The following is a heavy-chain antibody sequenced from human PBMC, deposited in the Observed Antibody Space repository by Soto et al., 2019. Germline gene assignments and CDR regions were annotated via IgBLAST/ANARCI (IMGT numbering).Heavy chain of an antibody. CDR1: GFTFTSYD. Sequence: EVQLVESGGGLVQPGGSLRLSCAASGFTFTSYDMIWVRQAPGKGLEWVSYISTAGSTIYYADSVKGRFTISRDNAKNSLCLQMNSLRDEDTAVYYCARDALRVRTAFDYWGQGTLLTVSS. CDR2: ISTAGSTI. J-gene: IGHJ4*02. D-gene: IGHD3-16*01. V-gene: IGHV3-48*02. CDR3: ARDALRVRTAFDY.